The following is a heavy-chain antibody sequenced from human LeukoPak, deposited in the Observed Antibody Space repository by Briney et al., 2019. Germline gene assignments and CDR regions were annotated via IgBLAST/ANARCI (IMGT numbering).Heavy chain of an antibody. D-gene: IGHD3-22*01. Sequence: SETLSLTCTVSGGSISSHYWSWIRQPPGKGLEWIGYIYYSGSTNYNPSLKGRVTISVDTSKNQFSLKLSSVTAADTAVYYCARNHYDSSGYYYDDAFDIWGQGTMVTVSS. CDR1: GGSISSHY. CDR3: ARNHYDSSGYYYDDAFDI. V-gene: IGHV4-59*11. CDR2: IYYSGST. J-gene: IGHJ3*02.